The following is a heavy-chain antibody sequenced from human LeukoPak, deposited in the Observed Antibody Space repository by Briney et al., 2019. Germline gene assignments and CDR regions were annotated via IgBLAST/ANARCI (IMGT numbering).Heavy chain of an antibody. CDR2: ISAGGRT. V-gene: IGHV3-23*01. Sequence: GGSLRLSCAASGFTLSSCFMRWVRQTSTKGLEWVSSISAGGRTYYADSVKGRFTISRDSSKNTLYLQMDSLRAEDTAMYYCAKGGPSGRNEYWGLGTLVTVSS. CDR1: GFTLSSCF. D-gene: IGHD1-26*01. CDR3: AKGGPSGRNEY. J-gene: IGHJ4*02.